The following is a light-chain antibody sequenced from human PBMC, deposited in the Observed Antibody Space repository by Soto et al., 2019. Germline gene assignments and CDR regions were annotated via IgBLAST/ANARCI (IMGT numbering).Light chain of an antibody. CDR1: QSVSSNY. V-gene: IGKV3-20*01. CDR2: GAS. CDR3: QQFGSSPPWT. J-gene: IGKJ1*01. Sequence: EIVLTQSPGTLSLSPGERATLSCRASQSVSSNYLVWYQQKPGQPPRLLIYGASSRATGIPDRFSGSGSGRDFTLTISRLEPEDFALYYCQQFGSSPPWTCGQGTKVDIK.